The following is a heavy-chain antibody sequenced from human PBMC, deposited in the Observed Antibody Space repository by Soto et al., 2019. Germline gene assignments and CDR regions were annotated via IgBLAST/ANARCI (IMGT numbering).Heavy chain of an antibody. V-gene: IGHV3-11*01. D-gene: IGHD4-17*01. CDR1: GFSFSDYY. J-gene: IGHJ5*02. Sequence: QEQLVESGGGVVKPGGSLRLSCTASGFSFSDYYMSWIRQAPGKGLECIAYISSSGNSIYYADSVKGRFTVSRDNAKNSLYLHMNSLTAEDTAMYYCVRHDDYGGTNNWFDPWGQGTLVTVSS. CDR3: VRHDDYGGTNNWFDP. CDR2: ISSSGNSI.